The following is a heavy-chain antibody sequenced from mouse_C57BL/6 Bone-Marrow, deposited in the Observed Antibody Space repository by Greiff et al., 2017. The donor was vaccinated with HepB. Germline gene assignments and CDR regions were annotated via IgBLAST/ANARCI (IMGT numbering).Heavy chain of an antibody. D-gene: IGHD2-5*01. V-gene: IGHV14-3*01. CDR2: IDPANGNT. CDR1: GFNIKNTY. Sequence: VQLQQSVAELVRPGASVKLSCTASGFNIKNTYMHWVKQRPEQGLEWIGRIDPANGNTKYAPKFQGKATITADPSSNTTYLQLSSLTSEDTAIYYCAGCYSKGAWFAYWGQGTLVTVSA. CDR3: AGCYSKGAWFAY. J-gene: IGHJ3*01.